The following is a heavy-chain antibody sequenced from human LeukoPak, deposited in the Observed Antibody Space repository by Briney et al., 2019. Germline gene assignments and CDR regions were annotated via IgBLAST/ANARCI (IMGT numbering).Heavy chain of an antibody. CDR1: GGSISSGGYY. V-gene: IGHV4-31*03. D-gene: IGHD3-22*01. J-gene: IGHJ3*02. CDR3: ARAPHYYDSSGYFLGAFDI. Sequence: SETLSLTCTVSGGSISSGGYYWSWIRQHPGKGLEWIGYIYYSGSTYYNPSLESRVTISVDTSKNQFSLKLSSVTAADTAVYYCARAPHYYDSSGYFLGAFDIWGQGTMVTVSS. CDR2: IYYSGST.